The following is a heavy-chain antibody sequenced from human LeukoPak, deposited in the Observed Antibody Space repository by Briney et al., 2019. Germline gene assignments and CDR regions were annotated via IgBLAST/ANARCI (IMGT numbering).Heavy chain of an antibody. CDR3: ARVQWLDYYYYGMDV. D-gene: IGHD6-19*01. CDR1: GYSISSGYY. Sequence: PSETLSLTCTVSGYSISSGYYWGWIRQPPGKGLEWIGSIYHSGSTYYNPSLKSRVTIAVDTSKNQFSLKLSSVTAADTAVYYCARVQWLDYYYYGMDVWGQGTTVTVSS. V-gene: IGHV4-38-2*02. CDR2: IYHSGST. J-gene: IGHJ6*02.